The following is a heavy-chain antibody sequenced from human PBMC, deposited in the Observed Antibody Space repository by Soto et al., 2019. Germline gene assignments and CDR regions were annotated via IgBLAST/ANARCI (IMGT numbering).Heavy chain of an antibody. J-gene: IGHJ4*02. D-gene: IGHD5-12*01. V-gene: IGHV4-34*01. CDR1: GGSFSGYY. Sequence: QVQLQQWGAGLLKPSETLSLTCAVYGGSFSGYYWSWIRQPPGKGLEWIGEINHSGSTNYNPSLKSGVTISVDTSKNQCSLKLSSVTAADTAVYYCARSYSGYDSYYFDYWGQGTLVTVSS. CDR2: INHSGST. CDR3: ARSYSGYDSYYFDY.